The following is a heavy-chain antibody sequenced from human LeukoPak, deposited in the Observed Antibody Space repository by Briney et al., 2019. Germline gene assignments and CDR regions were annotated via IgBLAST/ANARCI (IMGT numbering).Heavy chain of an antibody. CDR3: ARDYSPLFDWLLPHLNYYYYYGMDV. CDR2: INHSGST. CDR1: GGSFSGYY. V-gene: IGHV4-34*01. D-gene: IGHD3-9*01. J-gene: IGHJ6*02. Sequence: PSETLSLTCAVYGGSFSGYYWSWIRQPPGKGLEWIGEINHSGSTNYNPSLKSRVTISVDTSKNQFSLKLSSVTAADTAVYYCARDYSPLFDWLLPHLNYYYYYGMDVWGQGTTVTVSS.